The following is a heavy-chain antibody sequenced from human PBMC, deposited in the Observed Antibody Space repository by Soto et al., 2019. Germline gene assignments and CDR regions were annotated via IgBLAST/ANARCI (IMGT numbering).Heavy chain of an antibody. CDR3: AKLLLSGCSGGSCYPPGHFDY. J-gene: IGHJ4*02. CDR1: RFMFSSYD. Sequence: AGGSLRLSCAASRFMFSSYDMHWVRQAPGKGLDWVAVISYDGSNKYYAGSVKCRFTISRDNSKCTLYLQMNSLRAEDTAVYYCAKLLLSGCSGGSCYPPGHFDYWGQGTLVTVSS. D-gene: IGHD2-15*01. V-gene: IGHV3-30*18. CDR2: ISYDGSNK.